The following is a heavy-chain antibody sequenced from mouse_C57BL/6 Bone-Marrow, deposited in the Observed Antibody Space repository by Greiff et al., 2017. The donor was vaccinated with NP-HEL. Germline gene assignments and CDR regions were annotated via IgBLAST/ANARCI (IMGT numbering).Heavy chain of an antibody. J-gene: IGHJ2*01. CDR2: LSSGGSYT. D-gene: IGHD2-3*01. V-gene: IGHV5-6*02. CDR3: ARPGWLPFDY. CDR1: GFTFSSYG. Sequence: DVMLVESGGDLVKPGGSLKLSCAASGFTFSSYGMSWVRQTPDKRLEWVATLSSGGSYTYYPDSVKGRFTISRDNAKNTLYLQMSSRKSEDTAMYYCARPGWLPFDYWGQGTTLTVSS.